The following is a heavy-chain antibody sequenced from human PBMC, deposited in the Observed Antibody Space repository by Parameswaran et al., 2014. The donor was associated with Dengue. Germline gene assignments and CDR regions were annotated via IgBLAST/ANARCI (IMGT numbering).Heavy chain of an antibody. J-gene: IGHJ6*02. CDR3: ARGGQDYYDTSGNSYSYYV. CDR2: INPNSGGT. CDR1: GYTFTGYY. D-gene: IGHD3-22*01. V-gene: IGHV1-2*02. Sequence: PGASVKVSCKASGYTFTGYYMHWVRQAPGQGLEWMGWINPNSGGTNYAQKFQGRVTMTRDTSISTAYMELSRLRSDDTAVYYCARGGQDYYDTSGNSYSYYVWGQGTTVTVSS.